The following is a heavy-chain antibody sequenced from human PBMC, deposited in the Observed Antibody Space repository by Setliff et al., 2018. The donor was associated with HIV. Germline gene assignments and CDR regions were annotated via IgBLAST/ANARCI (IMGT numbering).Heavy chain of an antibody. V-gene: IGHV3-74*01. D-gene: IGHD5-18*01. CDR3: ARDSEVTDYYYGMDV. CDR2: ISDGSST. Sequence: ESLKISCAAYGFTFSSYAMTWVRQAPGWGLEWVSAISDGSSTSYADSVKGRFTISRDNAKNTLYLQMNSLRAEDTAVYYCARDSEVTDYYYGMDVWGQGTTVTVSS. CDR1: GFTFSSYA. J-gene: IGHJ6*02.